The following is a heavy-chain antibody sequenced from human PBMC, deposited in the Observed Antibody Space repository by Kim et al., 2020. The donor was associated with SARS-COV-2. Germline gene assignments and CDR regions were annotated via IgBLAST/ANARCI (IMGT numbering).Heavy chain of an antibody. CDR2: INHSGST. CDR1: GGSFSGYY. V-gene: IGHV4-34*01. Sequence: SETLSLTCAVYGGSFSGYYWSWIRQPPGKGLEWIGEINHSGSTNYNPPLKSRVTISVDTSKNQFSLKLSSVTAADTAVYYCARDLAVEGFDYWGQGTLVTVSS. J-gene: IGHJ4*02. D-gene: IGHD6-19*01. CDR3: ARDLAVEGFDY.